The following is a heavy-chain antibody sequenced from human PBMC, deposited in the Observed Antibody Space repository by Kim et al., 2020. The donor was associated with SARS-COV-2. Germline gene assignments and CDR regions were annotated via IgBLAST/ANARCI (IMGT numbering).Heavy chain of an antibody. Sequence: SETLSLTCAVYGGSFSGYYWSWIRQPPGKGLEWIGEINHSGSTNYNPSLKSRVTISVDTSKNQFSLKLSSVTAADTAVEYCAGFTIFGVVTPPYWGQGTLVTVSS. CDR2: INHSGST. CDR3: AGFTIFGVVTPPY. J-gene: IGHJ4*02. D-gene: IGHD3-3*01. V-gene: IGHV4-34*01. CDR1: GGSFSGYY.